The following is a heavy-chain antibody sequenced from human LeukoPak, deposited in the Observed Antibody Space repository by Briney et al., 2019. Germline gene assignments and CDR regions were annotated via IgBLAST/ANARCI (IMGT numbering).Heavy chain of an antibody. J-gene: IGHJ5*02. D-gene: IGHD4-23*01. CDR2: ISAYNGNT. CDR1: GYTFTSYG. CDR3: ARGASTVVTSSDWFDP. V-gene: IGHV1-18*01. Sequence: ASVKVSCKASGYTFTSYGISWVRQAPGQGLEWMGWISAYNGNTNYAQKLQGRVTMTTDTSTSTAYMELRSLRSDDTAVYYCARGASTVVTSSDWFDPWGQGTLVTVSS.